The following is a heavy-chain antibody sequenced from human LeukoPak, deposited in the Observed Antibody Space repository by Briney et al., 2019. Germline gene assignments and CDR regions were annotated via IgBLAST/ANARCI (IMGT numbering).Heavy chain of an antibody. Sequence: KSSETLSLTCTVSGGSISSYYWSWIRQPPGKGLEWIGYIYYSGSTNYNPSLKSRVTISVDTSKNQFSLKLSSVTAADTAVYYCARDNVPPTEYYDFWSGHSGYYMDVWGKGTTVTVSS. CDR1: GGSISSYY. CDR3: ARDNVPPTEYYDFWSGHSGYYMDV. D-gene: IGHD3-3*01. V-gene: IGHV4-59*01. J-gene: IGHJ6*03. CDR2: IYYSGST.